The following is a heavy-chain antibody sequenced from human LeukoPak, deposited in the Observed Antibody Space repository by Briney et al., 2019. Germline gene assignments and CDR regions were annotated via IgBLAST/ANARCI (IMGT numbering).Heavy chain of an antibody. J-gene: IGHJ6*04. D-gene: IGHD3-10*01. CDR1: GFTFSSYE. V-gene: IGHV3-48*03. CDR2: ISSSGSTM. CDR3: ARDYYGSGSESYYYGIDV. Sequence: GGSLRLSCAASGFTFSSYEMNWVRQAPGKGLEWVSYISSSGSTMYYADSVKGRFTISRDNAKNSLYLQMNSLRAEDTAVYYCARDYYGSGSESYYYGIDVWGKGTTVTVSS.